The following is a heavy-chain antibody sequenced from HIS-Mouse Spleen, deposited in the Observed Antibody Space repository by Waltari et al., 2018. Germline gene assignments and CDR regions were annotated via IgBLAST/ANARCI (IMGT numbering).Heavy chain of an antibody. Sequence: EVQLLESGGGLVEPGGPLIFSCAACILPFSSFFGSCVSQAPGKGLEWGANIKEDGSEKYYVDSAKGRFTISRDNAKNELYLQMNSLRAEDTAVYYCARERRGPGWFDPWGQGTLVTVSS. D-gene: IGHD5-12*01. CDR1: ILPFSSFF. J-gene: IGHJ5*02. V-gene: IGHV3-7*01. CDR2: IKEDGSEK. CDR3: ARERRGPGWFDP.